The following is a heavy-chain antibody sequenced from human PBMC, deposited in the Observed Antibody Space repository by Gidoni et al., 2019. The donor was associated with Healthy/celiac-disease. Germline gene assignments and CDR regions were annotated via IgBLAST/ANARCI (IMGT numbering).Heavy chain of an antibody. Sequence: EVQLLESGGGLVQPGGSLRLSCAASGFTFSSYALSWVRQAPGKGLEWVSAISGSGGSTYYADSVKGRFTISRDNSKNTLYLQMNSLRAEDTAVYYCAKDRGYYDSSGYLADAFDIWGQGTMVTVSS. CDR1: GFTFSSYA. J-gene: IGHJ3*02. CDR2: ISGSGGST. D-gene: IGHD3-22*01. CDR3: AKDRGYYDSSGYLADAFDI. V-gene: IGHV3-23*01.